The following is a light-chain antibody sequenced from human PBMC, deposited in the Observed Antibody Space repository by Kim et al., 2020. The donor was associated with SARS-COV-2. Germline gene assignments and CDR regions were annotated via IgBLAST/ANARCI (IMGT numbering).Light chain of an antibody. Sequence: QSALTQPRSVSGSPGQSVTISCTGTRSDVGGYNYVSWYQHHPGKAPKLLIYDVNKWPSGVPHRFSGSKSGNTASLTISGLRADDEADYFCCSYAGPYTRYVFGTVTKVTVL. J-gene: IGLJ1*01. CDR1: RSDVGGYNY. V-gene: IGLV2-11*01. CDR3: CSYAGPYTRYV. CDR2: DVN.